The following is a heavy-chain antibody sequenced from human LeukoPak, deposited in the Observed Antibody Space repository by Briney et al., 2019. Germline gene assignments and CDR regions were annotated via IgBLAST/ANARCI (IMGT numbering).Heavy chain of an antibody. CDR2: IIPIFGTA. V-gene: IGHV1-69*13. Sequence: SVKVSCKASGGTFSSYAISWVRQAPGQGLEWMGGIIPIFGTANYAQKFQGRVTITADESTSTAYMELSRLRSDDTAVYYCARDLGVYGSGSYWLDPWGQGTLVTVSS. D-gene: IGHD3-10*01. J-gene: IGHJ5*02. CDR3: ARDLGVYGSGSYWLDP. CDR1: GGTFSSYA.